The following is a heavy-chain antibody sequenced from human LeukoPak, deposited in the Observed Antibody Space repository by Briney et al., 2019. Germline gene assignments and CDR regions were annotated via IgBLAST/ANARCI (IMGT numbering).Heavy chain of an antibody. Sequence: GSLRLSCAASGFTFSDYYMSWIRQPPGKGLEWIVEINHSGSTNYNPSLKSRVTISVDTSKNQFSLKLSSVTAADTAVYYCARGGNTWSNYYYYYGMDVWGQGTTVTVSS. CDR1: GFTFSDYY. V-gene: IGHV4-34*01. J-gene: IGHJ6*02. CDR3: ARGGNTWSNYYYYYGMDV. CDR2: INHSGST. D-gene: IGHD2/OR15-2a*01.